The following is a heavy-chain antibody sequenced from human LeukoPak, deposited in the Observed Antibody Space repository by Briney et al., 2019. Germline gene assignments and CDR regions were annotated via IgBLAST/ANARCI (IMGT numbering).Heavy chain of an antibody. V-gene: IGHV4-39*01. J-gene: IGHJ4*02. CDR3: ASEPHYYDSSGSNFDY. CDR1: GGSISSSSYY. Sequence: SETLSLTCTVSGGSISSSSYYWGWIRQPPGKGLDWIGSIYYSGSTYYNPSLKSRVTISVDTSKNQFSLKLSSVTAADTAVYYCASEPHYYDSSGSNFDYWGQGTLVTVSS. CDR2: IYYSGST. D-gene: IGHD3-22*01.